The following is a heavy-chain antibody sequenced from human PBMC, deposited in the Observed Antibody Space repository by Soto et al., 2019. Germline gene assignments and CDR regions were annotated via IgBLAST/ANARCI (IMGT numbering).Heavy chain of an antibody. CDR3: ARDRDSNYASDGMDV. V-gene: IGHV4-30-4*01. Sequence: QVQLQESGPGLVKPSQTLSLTCTVSGGSISSGDYYWSWIRQPPGKGLEWIGYIYYSGSTYYNPSLKSRVTISVDTSKNQFSLKLSSVTAADTAVYYCARDRDSNYASDGMDVWGQGTTVTVSS. CDR1: GGSISSGDYY. J-gene: IGHJ6*02. CDR2: IYYSGST. D-gene: IGHD4-4*01.